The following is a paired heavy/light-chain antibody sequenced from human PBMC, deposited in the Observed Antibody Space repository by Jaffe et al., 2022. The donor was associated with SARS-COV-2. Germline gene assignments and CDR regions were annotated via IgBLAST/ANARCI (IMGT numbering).Light chain of an antibody. CDR1: TSNIGRNA. CDR2: SNS. V-gene: IGLV1-44*01. J-gene: IGLJ2*01. Sequence: QSVVTQPPSASGTPGQSVTISCSGSTSNIGRNAVNWYQQLPGTAPKLLIYSNSQRPSGVPDRFSGSKSGTSASLAISGLQSEDEADYYCAAWDDSLKGVVFGGGTKLTVL. CDR3: AAWDDSLKGVV.
Heavy chain of an antibody. CDR2: IGGSGGST. CDR1: GFTFNDYS. D-gene: IGHD2-2*01. CDR3: AKSGANFFQTPSFDY. Sequence: EVHLLESGGGLVQPGGSLRLSCAASGFTFNDYSMSWVRQAPGKGLEWVSSIGGSGGSTNYAESVRGRFAISRDNSEKTLFLHMNSLRVEDTAIYFCAKSGANFFQTPSFDYWGRGTLVSVSS. V-gene: IGHV3-23*01. J-gene: IGHJ4*02.